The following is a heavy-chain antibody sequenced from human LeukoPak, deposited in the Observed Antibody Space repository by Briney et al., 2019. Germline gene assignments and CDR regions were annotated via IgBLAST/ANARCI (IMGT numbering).Heavy chain of an antibody. Sequence: SVKVSCKASGGTFSGYAISWVRQAPGQGLEWMGGIIPIFGTANYAQKFQGRVTITTDGSTSTAYMELSSLRSEDTAVYYCARARERYCSSTSCHARLELVPNWFDPWGQGTLVTVSS. CDR1: GGTFSGYA. V-gene: IGHV1-69*05. CDR2: IIPIFGTA. J-gene: IGHJ5*02. CDR3: ARARERYCSSTSCHARLELVPNWFDP. D-gene: IGHD2-2*01.